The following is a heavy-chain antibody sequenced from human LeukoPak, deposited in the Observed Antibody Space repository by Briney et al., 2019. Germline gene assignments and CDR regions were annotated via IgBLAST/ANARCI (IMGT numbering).Heavy chain of an antibody. V-gene: IGHV1-2*06. CDR1: GYTFIDYY. CDR3: ASNPDDHGLDERENWYFDL. Sequence: ASLKVSCKPSGYTFIDYYLQCLPPAPGQGLEWMGRIKPNRGDTKPAQKFQGRVTMTRDTSISVAYMELRSLQSDDTAVYYCASNPDDHGLDERENWYFDLWGSGTLVTVSS. CDR2: IKPNRGDT. D-gene: IGHD6-19*01. J-gene: IGHJ2*01.